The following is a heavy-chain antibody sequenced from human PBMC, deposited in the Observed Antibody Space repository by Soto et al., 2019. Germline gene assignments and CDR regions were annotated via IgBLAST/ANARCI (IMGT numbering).Heavy chain of an antibody. Sequence: ASVKVSCKASGYTFTSYGISWVRQAPGQGLEWMGWISAYNGNTNYAQKLQGRVTMTTDTSTSTAYMELRSLRSDDTAVYYRARADPRILGYGMDVWGQGTTVTVSS. CDR1: GYTFTSYG. D-gene: IGHD3-10*01. J-gene: IGHJ6*02. V-gene: IGHV1-18*01. CDR2: ISAYNGNT. CDR3: ARADPRILGYGMDV.